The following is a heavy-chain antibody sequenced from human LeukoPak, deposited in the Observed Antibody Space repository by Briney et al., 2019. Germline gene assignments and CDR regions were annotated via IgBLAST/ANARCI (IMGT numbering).Heavy chain of an antibody. J-gene: IGHJ4*02. CDR2: IYHSGST. V-gene: IGHV4-4*02. CDR3: ARGGYSGDY. Sequence: SETLSLTCGVSGDSISSSYWWSWVRQTPGKGLEWIGEIYHSGSTNYNPSLKSRVTMSVDTSKNQFSLKLSSVTAADTAVYYCARGGYSGDYWGQGTLVTVSS. D-gene: IGHD3-22*01. CDR1: GDSISSSYW.